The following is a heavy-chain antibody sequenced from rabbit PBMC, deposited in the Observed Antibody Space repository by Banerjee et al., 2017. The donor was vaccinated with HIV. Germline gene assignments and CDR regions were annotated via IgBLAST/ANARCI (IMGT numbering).Heavy chain of an antibody. CDR2: MNAGTSGGS. J-gene: IGHJ4*01. CDR1: GLDFSSSYW. Sequence: QSLEESGGDLVKPGASLTLTCTASGLDFSSSYWMCWIRQAPGKGLEWIGCMNAGTSGGSYYARWAKGRFTISKTSSTTVTLQMTSLTAADTATYFCARDLAGVIGWNFGLWGPGTLVTVS. V-gene: IGHV1S40*01. CDR3: ARDLAGVIGWNFGL. D-gene: IGHD4-1*01.